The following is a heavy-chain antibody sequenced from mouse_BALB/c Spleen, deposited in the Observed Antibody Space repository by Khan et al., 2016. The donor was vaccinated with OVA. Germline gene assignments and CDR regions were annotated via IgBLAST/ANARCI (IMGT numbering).Heavy chain of an antibody. V-gene: IGHV1S81*02. Sequence: QVQLQQSGAELVKPGASVKLSCKASGYTFNSYYMYWVKQRPGQGLEWIGEINPSNGGTNFNEKFKSKATLTVDNSSSTAYMQLSSLTSEGSAVYYCTRGGYGGFAYWGQGTLVTVSA. D-gene: IGHD1-2*01. J-gene: IGHJ3*01. CDR3: TRGGYGGFAY. CDR2: INPSNGGT. CDR1: GYTFNSYY.